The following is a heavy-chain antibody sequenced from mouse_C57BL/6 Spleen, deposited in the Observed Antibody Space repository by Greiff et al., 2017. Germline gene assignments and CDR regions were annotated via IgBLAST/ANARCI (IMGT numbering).Heavy chain of an antibody. J-gene: IGHJ3*01. CDR3: SSWDVAWFAY. D-gene: IGHD4-1*01. CDR1: GYTFTSYW. CDR2: IDPGNSDT. Sequence: EVQLQQSGTVLARPGASVKMSCKTSGYTFTSYWMHWVKQRPGQGLEWIGAIDPGNSDTSYNQKFKGKAKLTAVTSASTAYMELSSLTNEYSAVYYCSSWDVAWFAYWGQGTLVTVSA. V-gene: IGHV1-5*01.